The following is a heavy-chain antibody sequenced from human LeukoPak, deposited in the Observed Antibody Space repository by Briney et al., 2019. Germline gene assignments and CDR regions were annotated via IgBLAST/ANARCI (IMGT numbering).Heavy chain of an antibody. V-gene: IGHV1-2*02. J-gene: IGHJ4*02. D-gene: IGHD6-13*01. CDR3: AREEVIAAAGPTLDY. CDR2: INPNSGGT. Sequence: VASVKVSCKASGYTLTDYYMHWVRQAPGQGLEWMGWINPNSGGTNYAQKFQGRVTMTRDTSISTAYMELSRLRSDDTAVFYCAREEVIAAAGPTLDYWGQGALVTVSS. CDR1: GYTLTDYY.